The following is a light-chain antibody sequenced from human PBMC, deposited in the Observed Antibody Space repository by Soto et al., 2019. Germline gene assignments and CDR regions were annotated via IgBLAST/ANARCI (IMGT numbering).Light chain of an antibody. CDR1: QSVGTY. V-gene: IGKV3-11*01. CDR2: DAS. CDR3: QHRSNWPSWT. J-gene: IGKJ1*01. Sequence: ENVLTQSPGTLSFSPGEKTPPSCKARQSVGTYLAWYQQKPGQAPRLLIFDASKRATGIPARFSGSGSGTDFTLTISSLETEDLAVYYCQHRSNWPSWTFGAGTKVDIK.